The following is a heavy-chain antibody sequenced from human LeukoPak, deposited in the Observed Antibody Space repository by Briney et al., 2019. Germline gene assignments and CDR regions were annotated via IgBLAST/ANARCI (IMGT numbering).Heavy chain of an antibody. D-gene: IGHD4-17*01. Sequence: GGSLRLSCAASGFTFSSYSMNWVRQAPGKGLEWVSYISSSSSTIYYADSVKGRFTISRDNAKNSLYLQMNSLRAEDTAVYYCAKGATVTTIWNFDLWGRGTLVTVSS. V-gene: IGHV3-48*04. CDR2: ISSSSSTI. CDR1: GFTFSSYS. CDR3: AKGATVTTIWNFDL. J-gene: IGHJ2*01.